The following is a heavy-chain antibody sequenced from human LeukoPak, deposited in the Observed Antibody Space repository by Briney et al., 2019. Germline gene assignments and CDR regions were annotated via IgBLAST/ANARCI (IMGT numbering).Heavy chain of an antibody. CDR1: GYTFTSYD. D-gene: IGHD1-26*01. CDR2: ISAYNGNT. V-gene: IGHV1-18*01. J-gene: IGHJ4*02. CDR3: ARSGRGTYYYFDL. Sequence: ASVKVSCKASGYTFTSYDINWVRQATGQGLEWMGWISAYNGNTNYAQKLQGRVTMTTDTSTGTAYLELRSLRSDDTAVYYCARSGRGTYYYFDLWGQGTLVTVSS.